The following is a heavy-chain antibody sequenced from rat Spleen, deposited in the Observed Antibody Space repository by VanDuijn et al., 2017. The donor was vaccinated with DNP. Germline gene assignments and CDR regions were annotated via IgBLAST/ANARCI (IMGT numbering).Heavy chain of an antibody. V-gene: IGHV5-7*01. CDR3: AREGNHDASWFAY. J-gene: IGHJ3*01. Sequence: EVQLVESGGGLVQPGRSLKLSCAASGFTFSDYYMAWVRQTPKKGLDWVATISTSGSRTYYPDSVKGLFTISRDNAESSLYLQINSLKSDDTATYYCAREGNHDASWFAYWGQGILVTVSS. CDR2: ISTSGSRT. CDR1: GFTFSDYY. D-gene: IGHD1-11*01.